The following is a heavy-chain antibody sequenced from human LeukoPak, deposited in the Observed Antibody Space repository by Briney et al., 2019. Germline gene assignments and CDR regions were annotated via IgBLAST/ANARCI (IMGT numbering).Heavy chain of an antibody. J-gene: IGHJ4*02. CDR1: GGSISSYY. V-gene: IGHV4-4*07. D-gene: IGHD3-22*01. Sequence: SETLSLTCTVSGGSISSYYWSWIRQPAGKGLEWIGRIYTSGSTNYNPSLKSRVTMSVDTSKNQFSLKLSSVTAADTAVYYCARDQYYYDSSGYLTFDYWGQGTLVTVSS. CDR2: IYTSGST. CDR3: ARDQYYYDSSGYLTFDY.